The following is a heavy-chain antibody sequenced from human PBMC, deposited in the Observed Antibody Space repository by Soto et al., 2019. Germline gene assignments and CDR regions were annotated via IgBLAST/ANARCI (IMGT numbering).Heavy chain of an antibody. CDR2: IIPIFGTA. V-gene: IGHV1-69*13. D-gene: IGHD2-2*01. Sequence: SVKVSCKASGRTFSSYAISWVRQAPGQGLEWMGGIIPIFGTANYAQKFQGRVTITADESTSTAYMELSSLRSEDTAVYYCARVSPALAAFDIWGQGTMVTVSS. CDR1: GRTFSSYA. CDR3: ARVSPALAAFDI. J-gene: IGHJ3*02.